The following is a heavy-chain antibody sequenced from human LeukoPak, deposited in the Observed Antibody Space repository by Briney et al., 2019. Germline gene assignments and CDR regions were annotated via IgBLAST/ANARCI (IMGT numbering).Heavy chain of an antibody. D-gene: IGHD3-10*01. CDR3: AKEAYYGSGSYSLVY. J-gene: IGHJ4*02. V-gene: IGHV3-9*01. Sequence: PGRSLRLSCAASGFTFDDYAMHWVRQAPGRGLEWVSGISWNSGGIGYADSVKGRFTISRDNAKNSLYLQMNSLRAEDTALYYCAKEAYYGSGSYSLVYWGQGTLVTVSS. CDR2: ISWNSGGI. CDR1: GFTFDDYA.